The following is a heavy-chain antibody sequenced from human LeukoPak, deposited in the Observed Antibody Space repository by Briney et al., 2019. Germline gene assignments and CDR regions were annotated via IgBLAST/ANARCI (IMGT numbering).Heavy chain of an antibody. Sequence: PSETLSLTCSVSADSITNYYWNWIRQPPGKGLEWIGYIYYSGSTNYNPSLKSRVTISVDTSKNQFSLKLSSVTAADTAVYYCASSGSFRQQLVKWGQGTLVTVSS. V-gene: IGHV4-59*01. CDR3: ASSGSFRQQLVK. CDR1: ADSITNYY. J-gene: IGHJ4*02. CDR2: IYYSGST. D-gene: IGHD6-13*01.